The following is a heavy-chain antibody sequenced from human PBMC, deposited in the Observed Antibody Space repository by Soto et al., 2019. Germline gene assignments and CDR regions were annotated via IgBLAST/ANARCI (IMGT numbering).Heavy chain of an antibody. CDR3: AKDVVPAPYYMDV. Sequence: GGSLRLSCAASGFTFDDYAMHWVRQAPGKGLEWVSGISWNSGSIGYADSVKGRFTISRDNAKNSLYLQMNSLRAEDTALYYCAKDVVPAPYYMDVWGKGTTVTVSS. V-gene: IGHV3-9*01. CDR1: GFTFDDYA. CDR2: ISWNSGSI. D-gene: IGHD2-2*01. J-gene: IGHJ6*03.